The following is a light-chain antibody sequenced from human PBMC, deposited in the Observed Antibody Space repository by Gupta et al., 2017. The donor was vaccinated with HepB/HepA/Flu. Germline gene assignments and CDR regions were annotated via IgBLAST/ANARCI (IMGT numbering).Light chain of an antibody. CDR2: GNT. J-gene: IGLJ1*01. V-gene: IGLV1-40*01. CDR1: SSNIGAGSD. CDR3: QSYDSSLSSYV. Sequence: QSLLPQPPSVSPAPGQRITPSCTGSSSNIGAGSDVNWYQQLPGTAPKLPIYGNTNRPSGVPDRFSGSKSGTLASLPITGLQAEDEADYYCQSYDSSLSSYVFGTGTKVSVL.